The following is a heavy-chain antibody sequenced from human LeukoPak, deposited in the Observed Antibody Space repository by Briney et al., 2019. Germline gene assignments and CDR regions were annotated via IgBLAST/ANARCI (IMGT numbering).Heavy chain of an antibody. CDR2: ISTSGSTI. D-gene: IGHD2-15*01. Sequence: PGGSLRLSCAASGFIFSDYYMSWIRQAPGKGLEWISYISTSGSTIYYADSVEGRFTISRDNAKNSLYLQMNSLRAEDTAVYYCARDGGYCSGGSCYDYWGQGTLVTVSS. J-gene: IGHJ4*02. CDR1: GFIFSDYY. V-gene: IGHV3-11*01. CDR3: ARDGGYCSGGSCYDY.